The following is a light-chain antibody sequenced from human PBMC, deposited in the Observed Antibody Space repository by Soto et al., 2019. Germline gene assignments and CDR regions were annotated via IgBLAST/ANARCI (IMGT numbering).Light chain of an antibody. Sequence: EIVLTQSPGTLSLSPGERATLSCRASESVSSHYIGWYQQRRGQAPRLLIYGTGNRAPGIPDRFSGDGAGTDFTLTINNLEPEDLATYYCQHYESLPTFGQGTRLEAK. CDR2: GTG. V-gene: IGKV3-20*01. CDR3: QHYESLPT. J-gene: IGKJ5*01. CDR1: ESVSSHY.